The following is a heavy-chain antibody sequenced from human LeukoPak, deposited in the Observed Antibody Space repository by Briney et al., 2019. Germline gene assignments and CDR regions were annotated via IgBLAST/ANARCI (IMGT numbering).Heavy chain of an antibody. V-gene: IGHV1-58*02. CDR1: GFTFTSST. CDR3: AGTPWFGELTLDY. D-gene: IGHD3-10*01. Sequence: SVKVSCKASGFTFTSSTIQWVRQARGHRLEWIGWIVVGSGNTNYAQKFQERVIITRDMSTTTVYMELSSLRSEDTAVYYCAGTPWFGELTLDYWGQGTLVTVSS. CDR2: IVVGSGNT. J-gene: IGHJ4*02.